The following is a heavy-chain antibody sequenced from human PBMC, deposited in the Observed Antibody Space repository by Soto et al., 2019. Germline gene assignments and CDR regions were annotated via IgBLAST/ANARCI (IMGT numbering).Heavy chain of an antibody. CDR1: GSTFSSYW. Sequence: EVQLMEAGGGLVQPGGSLRLSCAASGSTFSSYWMHWVRQVPGEGLVWVSRINSDGSSASYADSVKGRFTISRDNAKNTVYLQVSSLRGEDTAVYYCISVYGEAGSTAAVDIWGEGAMVVVSS. CDR3: ISVYGEAGSTAAVDI. V-gene: IGHV3-74*01. J-gene: IGHJ3*02. D-gene: IGHD3-3*02. CDR2: INSDGSSA.